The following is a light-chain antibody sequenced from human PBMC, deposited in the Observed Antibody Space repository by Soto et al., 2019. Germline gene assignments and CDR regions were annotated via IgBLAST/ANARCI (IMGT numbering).Light chain of an antibody. CDR3: LVSYSGSYV. CDR2: DAS. J-gene: IGLJ1*01. CDR1: TGAVTSGHY. V-gene: IGLV7-46*01. Sequence: QAVVTQEPSLTVSPGGTVTLTCGSSTGAVTSGHYPYWFQQKAGQAPRTLIYDASKKRSWTPARFSGSLLGGKAALTLSGAQPEDEADYHCLVSYSGSYVFGTGTKLTVL.